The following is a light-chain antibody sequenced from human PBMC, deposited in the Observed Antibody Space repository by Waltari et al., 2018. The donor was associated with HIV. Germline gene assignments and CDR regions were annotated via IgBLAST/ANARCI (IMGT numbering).Light chain of an antibody. CDR2: EVT. Sequence: QSVLTQPPSVSGAPGQRVTISCTASSSNIGAGYHVHWYQQFPGPAPQLLSYEVTKRPPGVSNRFSGSKSGNTASLTISGLQADDEADYHCCSYVGSRTLLFGGGTKVTVL. CDR1: SSNIGAGYH. V-gene: IGLV1-40*01. CDR3: CSYVGSRTLL. J-gene: IGLJ3*02.